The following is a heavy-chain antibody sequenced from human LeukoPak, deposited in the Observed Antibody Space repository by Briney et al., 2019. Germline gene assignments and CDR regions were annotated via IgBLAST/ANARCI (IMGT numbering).Heavy chain of an antibody. Sequence: GASLKISCKGSGYSFNSYWIGWVRQMPGKGLEWMGIIYPGDSDTRYSRSFQGQVTISADKSISTAYLQWSSLKASDTAMYYCARIYCGGDCYSGAFDIWGQGTMVTVSS. J-gene: IGHJ3*02. CDR1: GYSFNSYW. V-gene: IGHV5-51*06. D-gene: IGHD2-21*02. CDR3: ARIYCGGDCYSGAFDI. CDR2: IYPGDSDT.